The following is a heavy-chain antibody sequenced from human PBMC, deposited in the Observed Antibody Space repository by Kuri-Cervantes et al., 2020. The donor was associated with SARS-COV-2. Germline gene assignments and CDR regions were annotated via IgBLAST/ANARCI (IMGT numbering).Heavy chain of an antibody. D-gene: IGHD3-22*01. V-gene: IGHV3-33*08. CDR2: IWYDGSNK. Sequence: GESLKISCEASGFTFSSYGMHWVRQAPGKGLEWVAVIWYDGSNKYYADSVKGRFTISRDNSKNTLYLQMNSLRAEDTAVYYCATERSPYYYDSSGHFDYWGQGTLVTVSS. CDR1: GFTFSSYG. CDR3: ATERSPYYYDSSGHFDY. J-gene: IGHJ4*02.